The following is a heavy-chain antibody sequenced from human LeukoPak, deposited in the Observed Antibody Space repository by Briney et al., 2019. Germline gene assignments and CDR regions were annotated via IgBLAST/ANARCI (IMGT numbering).Heavy chain of an antibody. CDR3: AKRGSSSWTQFDY. D-gene: IGHD6-13*01. CDR1: GFTFNDYA. J-gene: IGHJ4*02. Sequence: GGSLRPSCAASGFTFNDYAINWVRQAPEKGLEWVSVISGGTGGSAYYADSVKGRFTISRDNSKNTLYLQMNSLRAEDTAVYYCAKRGSSSWTQFDYWGQGTLVTVSS. CDR2: ISGGTGGSA. V-gene: IGHV3-23*01.